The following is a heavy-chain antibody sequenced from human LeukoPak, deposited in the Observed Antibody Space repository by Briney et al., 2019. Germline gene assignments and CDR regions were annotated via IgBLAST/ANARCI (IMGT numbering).Heavy chain of an antibody. V-gene: IGHV1-2*02. CDR3: ARAMVEYYYGMDV. Sequence: ASVKVSCKASGYTFTSYGISWVRQAPGQGLEWMGWINPDSGVTNYAQKFQGRVTMTRDTSISTAYMELSRLRSDDTAVYYCARAMVEYYYGMDVWGQGTTVTVSS. CDR1: GYTFTSYG. D-gene: IGHD3-10*01. CDR2: INPDSGVT. J-gene: IGHJ6*02.